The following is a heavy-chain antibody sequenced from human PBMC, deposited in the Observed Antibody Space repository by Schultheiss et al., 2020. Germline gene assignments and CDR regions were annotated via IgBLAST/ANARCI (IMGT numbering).Heavy chain of an antibody. CDR3: AMGSSTWYYPTFHD. D-gene: IGHD6-13*01. J-gene: IGHJ4*02. V-gene: IGHV3-30-3*01. CDR1: GFTFSSYA. Sequence: GESLKISCAGSGFTFSSYAMNWVRQAPGKGLEWVAVISYDGSNKYYADSVKGRFTISRDNSKNTLYLQISSLRAEDTAIYFCAMGSSTWYYPTFHDWGQGTLVTVSS. CDR2: ISYDGSNK.